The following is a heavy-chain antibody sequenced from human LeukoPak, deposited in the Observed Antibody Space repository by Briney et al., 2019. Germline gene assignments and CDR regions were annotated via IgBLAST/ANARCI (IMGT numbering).Heavy chain of an antibody. D-gene: IGHD3/OR15-3a*01. Sequence: SVKVSCKASGGSLSDYTISWVRQARGQGLEWMGGIIPMLGTAKYAQNFQGRVTITTDDSSSTVYMELSSLRFEDTASYFCARDGLLTRTGMDVWGKGTTVTVSS. CDR2: IIPMLGTA. J-gene: IGHJ6*03. V-gene: IGHV1-69*16. CDR1: GGSLSDYT. CDR3: ARDGLLTRTGMDV.